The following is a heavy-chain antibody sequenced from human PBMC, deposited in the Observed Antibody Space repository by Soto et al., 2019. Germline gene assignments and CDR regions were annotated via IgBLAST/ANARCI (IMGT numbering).Heavy chain of an antibody. D-gene: IGHD4-17*01. CDR1: GFTFDDYA. CDR2: ISWNSGSI. V-gene: IGHV3-9*01. Sequence: SLRLSCAASGFTFDDYAMHWVRQAPGKGLEWVSGISWNSGSIGYADSVKGRFTISRDNAKNSLYLQMNSLRAEDTALYYCAKDTRRYGDYVYDYWGQGTLVTVS. J-gene: IGHJ4*02. CDR3: AKDTRRYGDYVYDY.